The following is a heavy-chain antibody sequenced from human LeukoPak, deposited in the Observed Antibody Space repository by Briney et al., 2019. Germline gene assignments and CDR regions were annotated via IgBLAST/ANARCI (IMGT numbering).Heavy chain of an antibody. CDR1: GGSFSGYY. V-gene: IGHV4-34*01. J-gene: IGHJ4*02. Sequence: SETLSLTCAVYGGSFSGYYWSWIRQPPGKGLEWIGEINHSGSTNYNPSLKSRVTISVDTSKNQFSLKLSSVTAADTAVYYCAREAQGRRVATIVRFPFDYWGQGTLVTVSS. D-gene: IGHD5-12*01. CDR3: AREAQGRRVATIVRFPFDY. CDR2: INHSGST.